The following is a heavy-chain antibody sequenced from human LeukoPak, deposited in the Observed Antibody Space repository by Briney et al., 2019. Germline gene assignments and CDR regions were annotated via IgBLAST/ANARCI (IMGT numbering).Heavy chain of an antibody. CDR2: IYSGATT. V-gene: IGHV3-66*01. J-gene: IGHJ4*02. CDR3: ARDLVGGYNYNGIDY. Sequence: GGSLRLSCAASGFTVSSNYMSWVRQAPGKGLEWVSVIYSGATTFYADSVRGRFTISRGNSENTLYLQMSSLRGEDTAVYYCARDLVGGYNYNGIDYWGQGTLVTVSS. D-gene: IGHD5-24*01. CDR1: GFTVSSNY.